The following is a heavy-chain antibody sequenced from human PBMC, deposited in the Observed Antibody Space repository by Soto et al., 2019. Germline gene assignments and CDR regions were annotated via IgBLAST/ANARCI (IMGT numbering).Heavy chain of an antibody. Sequence: ASVKVSFKASGYTFTSYYMHWLRQAPGQGLEWMGIINPSGGSTSYAQKFQGRVTMTRDTSTSTVYMELSSLRSEDTAVYYCARDVVFGGCYYWGQGTLVTVSS. CDR3: ARDVVFGGCYY. CDR2: INPSGGST. D-gene: IGHD3-10*01. CDR1: GYTFTSYY. J-gene: IGHJ4*02. V-gene: IGHV1-46*01.